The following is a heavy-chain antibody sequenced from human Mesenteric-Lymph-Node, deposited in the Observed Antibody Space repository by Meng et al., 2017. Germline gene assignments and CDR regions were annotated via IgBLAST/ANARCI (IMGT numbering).Heavy chain of an antibody. Sequence: SQTLSLTCAVYGGSFSGYYWSWIRQPPGKGLEWIGEINHSGSTNYNPSLKSRVTISVDTSKNQFSLKLSSVTAADTAVYYCARDYAFDIWGQGTRVT. J-gene: IGHJ3*02. CDR1: GGSFSGYY. CDR3: ARDYAFDI. V-gene: IGHV4-34*09. CDR2: INHSGST.